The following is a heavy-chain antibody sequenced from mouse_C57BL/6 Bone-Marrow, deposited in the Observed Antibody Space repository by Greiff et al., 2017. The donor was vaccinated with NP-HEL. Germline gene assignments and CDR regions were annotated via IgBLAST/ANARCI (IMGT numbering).Heavy chain of an antibody. J-gene: IGHJ4*01. Sequence: EVQLVESGGGLVKPGWSLKLSCAASGFTFSSYAMSWVRQTPEKRLEWVATISDGGSYTYYPDNVKGRFTISRDNAKNNLYLQMSHLKSEDTAMYYCARYYAMDYWGQGTSVTVSS. CDR2: ISDGGSYT. CDR1: GFTFSSYA. CDR3: ARYYAMDY. V-gene: IGHV5-4*01.